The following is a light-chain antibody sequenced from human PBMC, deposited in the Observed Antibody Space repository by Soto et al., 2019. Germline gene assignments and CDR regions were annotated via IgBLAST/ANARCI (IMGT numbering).Light chain of an antibody. J-gene: IGKJ5*01. CDR2: KVS. CDR1: QSLVHSDGIAY. Sequence: DVVMTQSPLSLPVTLGQPASISCRSNQSLVHSDGIAYFSWFQQRPGRSPRCQIYKVSNRDSGVPAGFSGSGSGTDFALKISRVEAEDVGVYYCMQGTHWPITFGQGTRLEIK. V-gene: IGKV2-30*02. CDR3: MQGTHWPIT.